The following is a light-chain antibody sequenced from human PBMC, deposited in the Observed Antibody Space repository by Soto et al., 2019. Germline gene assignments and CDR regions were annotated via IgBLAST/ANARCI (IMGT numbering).Light chain of an antibody. J-gene: IGLJ1*01. CDR2: EVS. CDR3: QSYDSSLSAYV. Sequence: QSALTQPASVSGSPGQSITISCTGTSSDVGGYNYVSWYQQHPGKAPKLMIYEVSNRPSGVSNRFSGSKSGNTASLTIRGLQAEDEADYYCQSYDSSLSAYVFGTGTKVNVL. V-gene: IGLV2-14*01. CDR1: SSDVGGYNY.